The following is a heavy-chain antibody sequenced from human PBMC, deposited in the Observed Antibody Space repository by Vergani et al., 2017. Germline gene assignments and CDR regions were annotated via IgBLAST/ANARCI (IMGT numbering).Heavy chain of an antibody. CDR2: MNPNSGNT. D-gene: IGHD3-10*01. V-gene: IGHV1-8*01. J-gene: IGHJ6*02. CDR3: ARGARFFMVRGVIKRKYYYYGMDV. Sequence: QVQLVQSGAEVKKPGASVKVSCKASGYTFTSYDINWVRQATGQGLEWMGWMNPNSGNTGYAQKFQGRVTMTRNTSISTAYMELSSLRSEDTAVYYCARGARFFMVRGVIKRKYYYYGMDVWGQGTTVTVSS. CDR1: GYTFTSYD.